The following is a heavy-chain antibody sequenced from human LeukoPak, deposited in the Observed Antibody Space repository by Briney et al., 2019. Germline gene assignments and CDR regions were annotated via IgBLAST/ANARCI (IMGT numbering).Heavy chain of an antibody. CDR3: ARSRGTALVTRFDY. J-gene: IGHJ4*02. D-gene: IGHD5-18*01. CDR1: GGSIRNYY. CDR2: INTSGST. Sequence: SETLSLTCTVSGGSIRNYYWSWIPQPPGKALEGIGRINTSGSTNYNPSLESRVTMSVDTSKNQFSLKLNSVTAADTAVYFCARSRGTALVTRFDYWGQGTLVTVSS. V-gene: IGHV4-4*07.